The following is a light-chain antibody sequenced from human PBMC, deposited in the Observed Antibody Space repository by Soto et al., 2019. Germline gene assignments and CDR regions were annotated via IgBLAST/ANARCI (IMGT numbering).Light chain of an antibody. V-gene: IGLV2-14*01. CDR1: SSDVGGYNY. CDR2: EVS. Sequence: QSALTQPASVSGSRGQSITISCTGTSSDVGGYNYVSWYQQHPGKAPKRMIYEVSNRPSGVSNRFSGSKSGNTASLTISGLQAEDEADYYCSSYTSSSRDVFGTGTKLTVL. CDR3: SSYTSSSRDV. J-gene: IGLJ1*01.